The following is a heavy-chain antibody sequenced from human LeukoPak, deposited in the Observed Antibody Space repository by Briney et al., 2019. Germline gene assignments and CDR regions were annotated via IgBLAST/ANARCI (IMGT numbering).Heavy chain of an antibody. V-gene: IGHV1-24*01. CDR3: AKVGGVAVAAAY. Sequence: ASVKVSCKVSGYTLTELSMHWVRQAPGKGLEWMGGFDPEDGETIYAQKFQGRVTMTEDTSTDTAYMELSSLRAEDTAVYYCAKVGGVAVAAAYWGQGTLVTVSS. CDR1: GYTLTELS. D-gene: IGHD6-19*01. CDR2: FDPEDGET. J-gene: IGHJ4*02.